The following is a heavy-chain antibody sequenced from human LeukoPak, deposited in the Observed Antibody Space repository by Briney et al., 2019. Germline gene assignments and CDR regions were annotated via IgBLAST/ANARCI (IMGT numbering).Heavy chain of an antibody. Sequence: PGGSLRLSCAASGFTITPYAMNWVRQAPGKGLEWVPAISGSGGGTYYADSVKGRFTISRDTSKNTLYLQMNSLRAEDTAVYYCAKWDYGVGFDNWGQGTLVTVSS. V-gene: IGHV3-23*01. D-gene: IGHD4-17*01. J-gene: IGHJ4*02. CDR3: AKWDYGVGFDN. CDR1: GFTITPYA. CDR2: ISGSGGGT.